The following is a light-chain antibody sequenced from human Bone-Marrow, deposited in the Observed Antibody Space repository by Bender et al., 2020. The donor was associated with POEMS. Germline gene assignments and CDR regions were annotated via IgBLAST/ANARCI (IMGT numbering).Light chain of an antibody. V-gene: IGLV2-14*02. CDR3: SSYTGSSPWV. CDR2: DVN. CDR1: NSDVGSYRF. J-gene: IGLJ3*02. Sequence: QSALTQPASVSGSPGQSVTISCTGTNSDVGSYRFVSWYLQRPGKAPKLMIYDVNKRPSGVSNRFSGSKSGNTASLTISGLQAEDEADYYCSSYTGSSPWVFGGGTKLTVL.